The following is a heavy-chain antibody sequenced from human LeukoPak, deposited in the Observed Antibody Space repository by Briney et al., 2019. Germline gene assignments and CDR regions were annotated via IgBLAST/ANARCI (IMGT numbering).Heavy chain of an antibody. CDR3: ARDLTSPVGY. CDR2: ISSSSSTI. J-gene: IGHJ4*02. Sequence: GGSLRLSCAASGFTFSSYSMNWVRQAPGKGLEWVSYISSSSSTIYHADSVKGRFTISRDNAKNSLYLQMNSLRAEDTAAYYCARDLTSPVGYWGQGTLVTVSS. V-gene: IGHV3-48*01. CDR1: GFTFSSYS.